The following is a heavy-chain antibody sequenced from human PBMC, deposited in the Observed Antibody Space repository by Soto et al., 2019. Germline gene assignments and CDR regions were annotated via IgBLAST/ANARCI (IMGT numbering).Heavy chain of an antibody. CDR3: VTGDDRRF. J-gene: IGHJ4*02. Sequence: EVHLVESGGGLVKPGGSLRLSCAASGFSFSTYTMNWVRQAPGKGLEWVSSISSSSSHTHYADSVKGRFTISRDNAKNALYLKMNSLRGEGAAGYYCVTGDDRRFGGQGTLVTVSS. CDR1: GFSFSTYT. D-gene: IGHD3-10*01. CDR2: ISSSSSHT. V-gene: IGHV3-21*01.